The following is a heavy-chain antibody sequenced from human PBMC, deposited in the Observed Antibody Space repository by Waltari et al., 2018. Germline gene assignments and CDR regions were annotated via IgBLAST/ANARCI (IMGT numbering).Heavy chain of an antibody. J-gene: IGHJ3*02. CDR1: GFTFSSYA. D-gene: IGHD4-4*01. CDR3: AKDGNSPDAFDI. CDR2: ISGRGGST. V-gene: IGHV3-23*01. Sequence: EVQLLESGGGLVQPGGSLRLSCAASGFTFSSYAMSWVRQAPGKGRGWLSGISGRGGSTYYADSVKGRFTSSRDNSKNTLYLQMNSLRAEDTAVYYCAKDGNSPDAFDIWGQGTMVTVSS.